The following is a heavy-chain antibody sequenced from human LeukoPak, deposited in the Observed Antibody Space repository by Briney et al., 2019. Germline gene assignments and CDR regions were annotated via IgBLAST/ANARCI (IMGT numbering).Heavy chain of an antibody. CDR3: ARAARPSVLEADFDN. CDR2: INPNSGGT. D-gene: IGHD2-8*02. J-gene: IGHJ4*02. Sequence: ASVKVSCKASGYTFTGYYMHWVRQAPGQGLEWMGWINPNSGGTNYAQKFQGRVTMTRDTSISTAYMELSRLRSDDTAVYYCARAARPSVLEADFDNWGQGTLVTVSS. V-gene: IGHV1-2*02. CDR1: GYTFTGYY.